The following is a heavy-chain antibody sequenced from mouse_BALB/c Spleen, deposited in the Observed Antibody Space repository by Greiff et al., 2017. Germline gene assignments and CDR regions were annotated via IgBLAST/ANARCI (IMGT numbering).Heavy chain of an antibody. CDR2: INPSSGYT. Sequence: VQLQESAAELARPGASVKMSCKASGYTFTSYTMHWVKQRPGQGLEWIGYINPSSGYTEYNQKFKDKTTLTADKSSSTAYMQLSSLTSEDSAVYYCARSDTTAWFAYWGQGTLVTVSA. D-gene: IGHD1-1*01. CDR3: ARSDTTAWFAY. CDR1: GYTFTSYT. J-gene: IGHJ3*01. V-gene: IGHV1-4*02.